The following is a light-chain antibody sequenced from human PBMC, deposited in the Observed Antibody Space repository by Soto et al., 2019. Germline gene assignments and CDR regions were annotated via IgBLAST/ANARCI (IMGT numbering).Light chain of an antibody. CDR3: SSYAGSKGVV. CDR2: DVS. CDR1: SSDVGGYNY. Sequence: QSALTQPPSASGSPGPAVTISCTGTSSDVGGYNYVSWYQQHPGKVPKLMIYDVSKRPSGVPDRFSGSKSGNTASLTVSGLQAEDEADYYCSSYAGSKGVVFGGGTKLTVL. J-gene: IGLJ2*01. V-gene: IGLV2-8*01.